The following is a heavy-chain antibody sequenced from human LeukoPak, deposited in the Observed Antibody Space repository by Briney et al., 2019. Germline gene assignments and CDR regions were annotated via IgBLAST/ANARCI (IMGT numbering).Heavy chain of an antibody. J-gene: IGHJ4*02. Sequence: SETLSLTCTVSGGSISSYYWSWIRQHPGKGLEWIGYIYYSGSTNYNPSLKSRVTISVDTSKNQFSLKLSSVTAADTAVYYCARDSYYDSSGYQFDYWGQGTLVTVSS. V-gene: IGHV4-59*01. D-gene: IGHD3-22*01. CDR1: GGSISSYY. CDR2: IYYSGST. CDR3: ARDSYYDSSGYQFDY.